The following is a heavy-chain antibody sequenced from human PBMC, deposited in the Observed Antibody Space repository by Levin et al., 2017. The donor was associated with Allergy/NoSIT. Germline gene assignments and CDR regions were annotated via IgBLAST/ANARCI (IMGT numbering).Heavy chain of an antibody. D-gene: IGHD6-13*01. J-gene: IGHJ5*02. V-gene: IGHV4-34*01. CDR1: GGSFSGYY. CDR3: AREAYSSSWYDLSSANWFDP. CDR2: INHSGST. Sequence: SETLSLTCAVYGGSFSGYYWSWIRQPPGKGLEWIGEINHSGSTNYNPSLKSRVTISVDTSKNQFSLKLSSVTAADTAVYYCAREAYSSSWYDLSSANWFDPWGQGTLVTVSS.